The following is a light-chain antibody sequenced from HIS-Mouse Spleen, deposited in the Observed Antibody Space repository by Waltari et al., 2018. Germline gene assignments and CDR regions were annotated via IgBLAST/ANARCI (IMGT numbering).Light chain of an antibody. CDR1: NSDVGSYNR. V-gene: IGLV2-18*02. CDR3: SSYTSSSTV. Sequence: QSALTQPPSVSGSSGQSVTISCTGTNSDVGSYNRVSWYQQPPGTATKLMIYEVSNRPSGVPDRFSGSKSGNTASLTISGLQAEDEADYYCSSYTSSSTVFGTGTKVTVL. J-gene: IGLJ1*01. CDR2: EVS.